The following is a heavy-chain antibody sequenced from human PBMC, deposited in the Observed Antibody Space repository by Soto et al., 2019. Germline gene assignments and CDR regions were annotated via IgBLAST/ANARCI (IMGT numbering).Heavy chain of an antibody. CDR3: APLVRKVKGAHIVVVPAATQSLAPD. CDR2: ISSSSSYI. CDR1: GFTFSSYS. D-gene: IGHD2-2*01. Sequence: GGSLILSCAASGFTFSSYSMNWVRQAPGKGLEWVSSISSSSSYIYYADSVKGRFTISRDNAKNSLYLQMNSLRAEDTAVYYCAPLVRKVKGAHIVVVPAATQSLAPDWGQGTLVTVSS. V-gene: IGHV3-21*01. J-gene: IGHJ4*02.